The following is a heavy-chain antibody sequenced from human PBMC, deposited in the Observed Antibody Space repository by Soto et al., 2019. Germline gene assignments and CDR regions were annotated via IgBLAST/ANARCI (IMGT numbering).Heavy chain of an antibody. D-gene: IGHD3-10*01. V-gene: IGHV4-34*01. CDR1: GGTFSGYY. J-gene: IGHJ5*02. CDR3: ARAPMVRGVIASFDP. CDR2: INHSGST. Sequence: SETLSLTCAVYGGTFSGYYWSWIRQPPGKGLEWIGEINHSGSTNYNPSLKSRVTISVDTSKNQFSLKLSSVTAADTAVYYCARAPMVRGVIASFDPWGEG.